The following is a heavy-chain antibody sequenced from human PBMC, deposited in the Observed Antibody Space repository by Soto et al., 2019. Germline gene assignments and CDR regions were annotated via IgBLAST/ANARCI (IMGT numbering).Heavy chain of an antibody. D-gene: IGHD2-2*01. CDR2: ISSSGSTI. V-gene: IGHV3-11*01. CDR3: ARSGYCSSTSCPTDYYYYMDV. Sequence: GGSLRLSCAASGFPFSDYDMSWIRQAPGKGLEWVSCISSSGSTIYYADSVKGRFTISRDNAKNSLYLQMNSLRAEDTAVYYCARSGYCSSTSCPTDYYYYMDVWGKGTTVTVSS. J-gene: IGHJ6*03. CDR1: GFPFSDYD.